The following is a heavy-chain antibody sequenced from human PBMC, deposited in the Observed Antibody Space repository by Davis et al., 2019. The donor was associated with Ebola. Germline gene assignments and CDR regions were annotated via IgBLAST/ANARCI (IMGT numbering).Heavy chain of an antibody. Sequence: GESLKISCAASGFTFSGSAMHWVCQASGKGLEWVGRIRSKANSYATAYAASVKGRFTISRDDSKNTAYLQMNSLKTEDTAVYYCTRQHEPIYYYGSGSYAYYGMDVWGQGTTVTVSS. V-gene: IGHV3-73*01. CDR2: IRSKANSYAT. D-gene: IGHD3-10*01. J-gene: IGHJ6*02. CDR3: TRQHEPIYYYGSGSYAYYGMDV. CDR1: GFTFSGSA.